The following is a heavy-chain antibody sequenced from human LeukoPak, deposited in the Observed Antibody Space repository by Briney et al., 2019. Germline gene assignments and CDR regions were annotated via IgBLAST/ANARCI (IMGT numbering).Heavy chain of an antibody. CDR1: GFTFSSYA. V-gene: IGHV3-23*01. J-gene: IGHJ3*02. CDR3: TRILLKWELPGSDAFDI. CDR2: ISGSGGST. Sequence: GGSLRLSCAASGFTFSSYAMSWVRQAPGKGLEWVSAISGSGGSTYYADSVKGRFTISRDNSKNTLYLQMNSLRAEDTAVYYCTRILLKWELPGSDAFDIWGEGTMVTVSS. D-gene: IGHD1-26*01.